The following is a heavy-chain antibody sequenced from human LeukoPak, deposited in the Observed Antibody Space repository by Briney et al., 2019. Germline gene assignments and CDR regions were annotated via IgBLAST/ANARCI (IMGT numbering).Heavy chain of an antibody. D-gene: IGHD3-10*01. CDR2: IDHSGRS. Sequence: SETLSLTCAVYGGSFSAYKWNWLRQTPGKGLEWIGEIDHSGRSTYNPSLKSRVTISVDTPKNRFALRLTSVTAADTAVYYCARYGDQNSSGAGAYFSYWGQGTLVTVSS. CDR1: GGSFSAYK. J-gene: IGHJ4*02. CDR3: ARYGDQNSSGAGAYFSY. V-gene: IGHV4-34*01.